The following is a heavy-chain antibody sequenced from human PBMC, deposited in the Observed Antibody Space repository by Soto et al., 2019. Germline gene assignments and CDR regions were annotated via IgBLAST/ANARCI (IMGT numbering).Heavy chain of an antibody. V-gene: IGHV3-23*01. CDR1: GFTFSSYA. CDR3: AKGSQFGDLTYFDY. D-gene: IGHD2-21*01. CDR2: ISGSGGST. Sequence: PGGSLRLSCAASGFTFSSYAMSWVRQAPGKGLEWVSTISGSGGSTYYADSVRGRFTISRDNSKNTLYLQMSSLIVEDTAVYYCAKGSQFGDLTYFDYWGQGTLVTVSS. J-gene: IGHJ4*02.